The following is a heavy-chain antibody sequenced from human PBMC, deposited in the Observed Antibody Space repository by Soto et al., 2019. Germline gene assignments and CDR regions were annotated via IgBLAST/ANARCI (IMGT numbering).Heavy chain of an antibody. CDR2: INHSGST. CDR3: ARGALHYDLWSGPINGGTEV. Sequence: SETQPLTSTVYGGNFIDHSGNWNWNRQPPGKGLEWIGEINHSGSTSHNPSPKSRVTLSLDTSKNQFSLILTSVTAADPAVSYCARGALHYDLWSGPINGGTEVWGKGTSV. CDR1: GGNFIDHSGN. D-gene: IGHD3-3*01. V-gene: IGHV4-34*01. J-gene: IGHJ6*04.